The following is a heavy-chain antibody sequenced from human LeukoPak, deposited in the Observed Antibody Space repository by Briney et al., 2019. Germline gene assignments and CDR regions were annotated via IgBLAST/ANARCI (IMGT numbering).Heavy chain of an antibody. V-gene: IGHV3-23*01. J-gene: IGHJ5*02. Sequence: GRSLRLSCAASGVTFSSYAMSWVRQAPGKGLEWVSAISGSGGSTYYADSVKGRFTISRDNSKNTLYLQMNSLRAEDTAVYYCAKPSRRGYSYGYAGNNWFDPWGQGTLVTVSS. CDR1: GVTFSSYA. CDR2: ISGSGGST. D-gene: IGHD5-18*01. CDR3: AKPSRRGYSYGYAGNNWFDP.